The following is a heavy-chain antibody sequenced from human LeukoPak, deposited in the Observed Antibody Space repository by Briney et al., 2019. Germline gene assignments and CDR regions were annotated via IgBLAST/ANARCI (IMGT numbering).Heavy chain of an antibody. Sequence: LSETLSLTCTVSGGSISSYYWSWIRQPPGRGLEWIGYFYYSGITSYNPSLNGRVTISLDTSKNQFSLKLSSATAADTAVYYCARSGSTAFDYWGQGTLVTVSS. V-gene: IGHV4-59*01. J-gene: IGHJ4*02. CDR2: FYYSGIT. D-gene: IGHD1-26*01. CDR1: GGSISSYY. CDR3: ARSGSTAFDY.